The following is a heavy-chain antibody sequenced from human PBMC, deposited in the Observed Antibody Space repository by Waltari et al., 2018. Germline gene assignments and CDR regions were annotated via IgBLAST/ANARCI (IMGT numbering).Heavy chain of an antibody. CDR2: MNPDSDDT. CDR1: GYTFNTYD. CDR3: TRGWDD. J-gene: IGHJ4*02. V-gene: IGHV1-8*03. Sequence: QVQLVQSGAEVKKPGASVRIACKTSGYTFNTYDINWGRQASGQGLEWMGWMNPDSDDTGYAQKFQGRLTITGDSSVSTAYMELTGLTSEDTAVYYCTRGWDDWGQGTLVTVSS.